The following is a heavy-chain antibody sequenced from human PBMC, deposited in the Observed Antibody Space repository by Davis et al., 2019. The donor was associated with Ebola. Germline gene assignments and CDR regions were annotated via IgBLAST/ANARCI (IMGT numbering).Heavy chain of an antibody. CDR2: TYYNSKWYN. V-gene: IGHV6-1*01. Sequence: PSETLSLTCAISGDDVSINIGGWNWIRQSPSRGLEWLGRTYYNSKWYNDYAVSVKSRIIIKPDIPKNQFSLQLNSVTPEDTALYYCARGWLRAGMDVWGEGTTVTVSS. D-gene: IGHD5-18*01. CDR1: GDDVSINIGG. CDR3: ARGWLRAGMDV. J-gene: IGHJ6*04.